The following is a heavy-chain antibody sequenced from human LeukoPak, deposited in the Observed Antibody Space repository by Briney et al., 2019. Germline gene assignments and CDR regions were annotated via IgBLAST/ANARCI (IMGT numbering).Heavy chain of an antibody. D-gene: IGHD1-7*01. CDR1: GYTFINHW. CDR2: INPTGTTT. Sequence: ASVKVSCKASGYTFINHWMHWVRQAPGQGLEWVGLINPTGTTTLYAQKFQGRITLTRDMSATTDYMELSSLTSEDTAVYYCARGVKGNYDAFDIWGQGTMVTVSS. CDR3: ARGVKGNYDAFDI. V-gene: IGHV1-46*01. J-gene: IGHJ3*02.